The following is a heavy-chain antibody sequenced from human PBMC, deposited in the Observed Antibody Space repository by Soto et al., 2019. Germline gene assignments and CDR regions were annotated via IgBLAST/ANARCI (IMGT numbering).Heavy chain of an antibody. D-gene: IGHD3-10*01. V-gene: IGHV4-59*08. CDR1: GGSLSRYY. CDR2: ISYTGST. Sequence: SETLSLTCTVSGGSLSRYYWSWIRQPPGKGLQWIGYISYTGSTTKNPSLKSRVTISIDTSKNQFSLKLSSVTAADTAVYYCARHGSGNYYNTWFDPWGQGTLVTAPQ. CDR3: ARHGSGNYYNTWFDP. J-gene: IGHJ5*02.